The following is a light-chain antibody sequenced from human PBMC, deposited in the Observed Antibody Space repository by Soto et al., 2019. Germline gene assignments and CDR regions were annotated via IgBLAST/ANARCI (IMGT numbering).Light chain of an antibody. CDR3: PSYTSINSYV. CDR2: EVS. CDR1: SSDVGSYNR. J-gene: IGLJ1*01. Sequence: QSVLTQPPSVSGSPGQSVTISCTGTSSDVGSYNRVSWYQQPPGTAPKLMIYEVSNRPSGVPDRFSGSKSGNTASLTISGLQAGDEADYYCPSYTSINSYVFGTGTKVTVL. V-gene: IGLV2-18*02.